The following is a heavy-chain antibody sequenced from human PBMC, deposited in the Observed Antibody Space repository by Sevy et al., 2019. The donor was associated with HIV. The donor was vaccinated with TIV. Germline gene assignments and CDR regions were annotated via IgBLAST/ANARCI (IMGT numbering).Heavy chain of an antibody. CDR1: GGSVTSSDYS. D-gene: IGHD2-8*01. CDR2: IYNGDQT. J-gene: IGHJ4*02. Sequence: SETLSLNCAVSGGSVTSSDYSWGWIRQPPGNGLEWVGCIYNGDQTYYNPSLKSRVTISVDASQNLFSLKLTSGTAADTAVYYCAQWLAASALFLSWGQGTLVTVSS. V-gene: IGHV4-39*02. CDR3: AQWLAASALFLS.